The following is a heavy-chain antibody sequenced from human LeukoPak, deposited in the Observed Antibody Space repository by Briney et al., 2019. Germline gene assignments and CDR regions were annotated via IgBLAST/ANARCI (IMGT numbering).Heavy chain of an antibody. J-gene: IGHJ6*03. D-gene: IGHD3-10*01. Sequence: GASVKVSCKASGGTFSSYAISWVRQAPGQGLEWMGGIIPIFGTANYAQKFQGRVTITADESTSTAYMELSSLRSEDTAVYYCARTHITMVRGDYYYYYMDVWGKGTTVTISS. CDR2: IIPIFGTA. V-gene: IGHV1-69*13. CDR3: ARTHITMVRGDYYYYYMDV. CDR1: GGTFSSYA.